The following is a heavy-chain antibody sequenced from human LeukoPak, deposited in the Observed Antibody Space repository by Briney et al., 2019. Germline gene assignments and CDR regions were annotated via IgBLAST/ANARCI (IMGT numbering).Heavy chain of an antibody. V-gene: IGHV3-48*03. CDR1: GFTFSSYG. CDR3: ARALPSSRYYFDY. J-gene: IGHJ4*02. CDR2: ISSSGTTI. D-gene: IGHD6-13*01. Sequence: PGGSLRLSCAASGFTFSSYGMNWVRQAPGKGLEWVSYISSSGTTIYYADVKGRFTISRDNAKNSLYLHMNSLRAEDTAVYYCARALPSSRYYFDYWGQGTLVTVSS.